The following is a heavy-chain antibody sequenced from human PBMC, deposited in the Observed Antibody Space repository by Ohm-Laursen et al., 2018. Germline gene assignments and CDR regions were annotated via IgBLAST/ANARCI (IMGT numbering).Heavy chain of an antibody. CDR1: GFTFSSYG. Sequence: SLRLSCAASGFTFSSYGMHWVRQAPGKGLEWVAVIWYDGSNKYYADSVKGRFTISRDNSKNTPYLQMNSLRAEDTAVYYCAKDQVFMGGGDYYSIDYWGQGTLVTVSS. CDR3: AKDQVFMGGGDYYSIDY. J-gene: IGHJ4*02. V-gene: IGHV3-33*06. CDR2: IWYDGSNK. D-gene: IGHD2-21*02.